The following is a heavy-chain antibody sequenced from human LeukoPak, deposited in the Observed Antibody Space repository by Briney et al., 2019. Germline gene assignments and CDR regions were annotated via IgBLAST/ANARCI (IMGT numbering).Heavy chain of an antibody. J-gene: IGHJ4*02. V-gene: IGHV1-8*03. CDR3: ARTPIYMIVGLDY. CDR2: LNPHSGNT. D-gene: IGHD3-22*01. Sequence: GASVKVSCTASGYNFNSYDMNWVRQATGQGLEWMGWLNPHSGNTGYAQQFQGRVTFTRDTSIRTAYMELSSLRSDDTAVYYCARTPIYMIVGLDYWGQGTLVTVSS. CDR1: GYNFNSYD.